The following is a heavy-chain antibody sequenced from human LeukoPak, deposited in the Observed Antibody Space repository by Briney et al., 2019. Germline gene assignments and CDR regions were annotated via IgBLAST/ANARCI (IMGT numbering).Heavy chain of an antibody. CDR1: GFTFSSYA. CDR2: ISDSGGRT. D-gene: IGHD2-15*01. Sequence: GESLRLSCAASGFTFSSYAMNWVRQTPGKGLEWVSGISDSGGRTFYAHSVKGRVTISRDNSKNTLYLQMNSMRADDTAIYYCAKDLQVVKPFFFHYWGQGTLVTVSS. CDR3: AKDLQVVKPFFFHY. J-gene: IGHJ4*02. V-gene: IGHV3-23*01.